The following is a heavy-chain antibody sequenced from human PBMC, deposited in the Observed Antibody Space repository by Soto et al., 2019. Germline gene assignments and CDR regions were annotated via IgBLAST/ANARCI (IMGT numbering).Heavy chain of an antibody. CDR2: IYYSGST. V-gene: IGHV4-39*01. Sequence: TSETLSLTCTVSGGSISSSSYYWGWIRQPPGKGLEWIGSIYYSGSTYYNPSLKSRVTISVDTSKNQFSLKLSSVTAADTAVYYCARQHYYGSGSYYYYYYMDVWGKGTTVTVSS. D-gene: IGHD3-10*01. CDR3: ARQHYYGSGSYYYYYYMDV. J-gene: IGHJ6*03. CDR1: GGSISSSSYY.